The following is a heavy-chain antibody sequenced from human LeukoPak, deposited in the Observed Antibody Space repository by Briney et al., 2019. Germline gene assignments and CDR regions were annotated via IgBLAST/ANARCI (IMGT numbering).Heavy chain of an antibody. J-gene: IGHJ4*02. D-gene: IGHD5-24*01. Sequence: PGGSLRLSCAASGFTFSNYAMNWVRQPPGKGLEWVSYSSSGSSTIYYADSVKGRFTISRDNAKNSLFLQMNSLRAEDTAVYYCARGEQDMATMSIDYWGQGALVTVSS. V-gene: IGHV3-48*01. CDR2: SSSGSSTI. CDR1: GFTFSNYA. CDR3: ARGEQDMATMSIDY.